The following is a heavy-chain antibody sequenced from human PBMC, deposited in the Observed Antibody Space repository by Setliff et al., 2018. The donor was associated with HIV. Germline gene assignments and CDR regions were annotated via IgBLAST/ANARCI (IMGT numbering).Heavy chain of an antibody. D-gene: IGHD2-15*01. J-gene: IGHJ5*02. CDR3: ARVRYCSGGSCYGGEYWFDP. CDR2: INPSGGST. CDR1: GYTFTSYY. V-gene: IGHV1-46*01. Sequence: ASVKVSCKASGYTFTSYYMHWVRQAPGQGLEWMGIINPSGGSTSYAQKFQDRVTMTRDTSTSTVYMELSSLRSEDTAVYYCARVRYCSGGSCYGGEYWFDPWGQGTLVTVSS.